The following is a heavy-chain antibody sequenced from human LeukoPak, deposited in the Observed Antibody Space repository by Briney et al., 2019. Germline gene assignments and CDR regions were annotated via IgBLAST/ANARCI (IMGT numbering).Heavy chain of an antibody. Sequence: SETLSLTCTVSGGSISSYYWSWFRQPPGKGLEWIGYIYYSGSTNYNPSLESRVTISVDASKNQFSLKLTSVTAADTAVYYCARGPPGGQFDPWGQGTLVTVSS. CDR1: GGSISSYY. J-gene: IGHJ5*02. CDR2: IYYSGST. V-gene: IGHV4-59*01. D-gene: IGHD3-10*01. CDR3: ARGPPGGQFDP.